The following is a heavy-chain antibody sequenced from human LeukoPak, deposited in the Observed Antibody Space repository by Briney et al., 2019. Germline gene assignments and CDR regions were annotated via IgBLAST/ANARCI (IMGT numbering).Heavy chain of an antibody. V-gene: IGHV3-30-3*01. J-gene: IGHJ4*02. Sequence: PGGSLRLSCAASGFTFSSYAMHWVRQAPGKGLEWVAVISYDGSNKYYADSVKGRFTISRDNSKNTLYLQMNSLRAEDTAVYYCARDTGIAVAGTNELNYWGQGTLVTVSS. CDR2: ISYDGSNK. CDR1: GFTFSSYA. D-gene: IGHD6-19*01. CDR3: ARDTGIAVAGTNELNY.